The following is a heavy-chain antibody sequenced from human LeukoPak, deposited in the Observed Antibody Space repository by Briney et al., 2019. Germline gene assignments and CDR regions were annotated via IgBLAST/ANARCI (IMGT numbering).Heavy chain of an antibody. D-gene: IGHD5-12*01. CDR1: GFSFSSYE. J-gene: IGHJ4*02. CDR2: SSTSGDKI. Sequence: GGSLRLSCAAAGFSFSSYEMNWVRQAPGKGLEWVPYSSTSGDKIYYAGSVRGRFTLSRDNTKNSLSLQMNSLRADDTAIYYCVREGRRGYGFNYWGQGTLVTVSS. CDR3: VREGRRGYGFNY. V-gene: IGHV3-48*03.